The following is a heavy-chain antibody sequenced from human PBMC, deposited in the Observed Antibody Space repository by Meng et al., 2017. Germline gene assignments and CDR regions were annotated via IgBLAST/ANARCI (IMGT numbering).Heavy chain of an antibody. Sequence: QGRLVHSGAEVKKPGASVKFSCKASGYPFTGYYMQWVRQAPGQGLEWMGWINPNSGGTNYAQKFQGRVTMTRDTSISTAYMELSRLRSDDTAVYYCARDFVVVDYGGNPEGDAFDIWGQGTMVTV. CDR3: ARDFVVVDYGGNPEGDAFDI. J-gene: IGHJ3*02. D-gene: IGHD4-23*01. V-gene: IGHV1-2*02. CDR2: INPNSGGT. CDR1: GYPFTGYY.